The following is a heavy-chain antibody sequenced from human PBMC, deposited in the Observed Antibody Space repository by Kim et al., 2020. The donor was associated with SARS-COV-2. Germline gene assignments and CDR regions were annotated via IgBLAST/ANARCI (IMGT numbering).Heavy chain of an antibody. CDR3: ARGTPVSGYDWFDP. J-gene: IGHJ5*02. CDR1: GYTFTGYY. CDR2: INPHSGDT. Sequence: ASVKVSCKTSGYTFTGYYMHWIRQAPGQGLEWMGRINPHSGDTYFAQKFQGRVSMTRDTSTSTVYMELSSLRPDDTAIYYCARGTPVSGYDWFDPWGQGTLVSVSS. V-gene: IGHV1-2*02. D-gene: IGHD5-12*01.